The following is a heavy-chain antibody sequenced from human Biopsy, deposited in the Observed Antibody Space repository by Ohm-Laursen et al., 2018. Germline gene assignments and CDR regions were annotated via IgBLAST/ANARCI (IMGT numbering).Heavy chain of an antibody. CDR2: ISPYNDKT. CDR1: GYTFTSYE. Sequence: VASVKVSCKTSGYTFTSYEINWVRQAPGQGLEWMGWISPYNDKTSYPPKLQDRVTMTADTSTNTAHMELRSLRSDDTAVYYCARVFCTSTTCYGLLDNWGQGTVVTVSS. J-gene: IGHJ4*02. CDR3: ARVFCTSTTCYGLLDN. V-gene: IGHV1-18*01. D-gene: IGHD2/OR15-2a*01.